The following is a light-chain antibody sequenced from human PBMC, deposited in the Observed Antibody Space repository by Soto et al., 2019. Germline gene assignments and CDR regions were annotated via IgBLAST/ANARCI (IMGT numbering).Light chain of an antibody. Sequence: QSALTQPAGVSGSPGQAITISCTGTSSDVGGYNYVSWYQQHPGKAPKLMIYEVTNRPSGVSNRFSGSKSGNTASLTISGLQAEDEADYYCSSYTSRSTLVFGTGTKVTVL. CDR1: SSDVGGYNY. CDR2: EVT. CDR3: SSYTSRSTLV. J-gene: IGLJ1*01. V-gene: IGLV2-14*01.